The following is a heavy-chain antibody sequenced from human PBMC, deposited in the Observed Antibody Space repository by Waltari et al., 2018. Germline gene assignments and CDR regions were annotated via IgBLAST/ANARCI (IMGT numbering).Heavy chain of an antibody. Sequence: EVQLVESGGGLVQPGGSLRLSCAASGFTFSSYWMSWVRQAPGKGLEWVANIKQDGSEKYDVDSVKGRFTISRDNAKNSLYLQMNSLRAEDTAVYYCARGQIAVARYFDYWGQGTLVTVSS. V-gene: IGHV3-7*01. CDR2: IKQDGSEK. CDR3: ARGQIAVARYFDY. J-gene: IGHJ4*02. D-gene: IGHD6-19*01. CDR1: GFTFSSYW.